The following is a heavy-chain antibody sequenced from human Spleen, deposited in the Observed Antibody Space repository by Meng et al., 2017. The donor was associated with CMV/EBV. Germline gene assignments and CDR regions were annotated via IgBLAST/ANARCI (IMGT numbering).Heavy chain of an antibody. V-gene: IGHV3-23*01. CDR1: GFTFSSYA. J-gene: IGHJ4*02. D-gene: IGHD6-19*01. CDR2: ISGSGGST. Sequence: LGSGGGLVQPGGSLRLFCAASGFTFSSYAMSWVRQAPGKGLEWVSAISGSGGSTYYADSVKGRFTISRDNAKNSLYLQMNSLRAEDTAVYYCARDRGQWLADFDYWGQGTLVTVSS. CDR3: ARDRGQWLADFDY.